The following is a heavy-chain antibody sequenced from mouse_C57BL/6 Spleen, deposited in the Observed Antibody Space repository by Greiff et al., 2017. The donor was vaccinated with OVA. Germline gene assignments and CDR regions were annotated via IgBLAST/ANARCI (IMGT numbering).Heavy chain of an antibody. CDR2: INPYNGGT. CDR3: ARGGDGSPYYAMDY. Sequence: VQLQQSGPVLVKPGASVKMSCKASGYTFTDYYMNWVKQSHGKSLEWIGVINPYNGGTSYNQKFKGKATLTVDKSSSTAYMELNSLTSEDSAVYYCARGGDGSPYYAMDYWGQGTSVTVSS. J-gene: IGHJ4*01. V-gene: IGHV1-19*01. D-gene: IGHD2-3*01. CDR1: GYTFTDYY.